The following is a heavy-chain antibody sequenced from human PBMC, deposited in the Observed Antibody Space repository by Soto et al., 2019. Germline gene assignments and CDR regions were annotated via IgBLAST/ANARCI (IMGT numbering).Heavy chain of an antibody. D-gene: IGHD3-3*01. J-gene: IGHJ4*02. CDR1: GGSISNYY. CDR3: ARGGQDFWSGPFDY. CDR2: IDTSGST. V-gene: IGHV4-4*07. Sequence: SETLSLTCTVSGGSISNYYCNWIRQPAGKGLEWTGRIDTSGSTNYNPSLKSRVTMSVDTSKQEFSLKLSSVTAADTALYYCARGGQDFWSGPFDYWGRGALVTVSS.